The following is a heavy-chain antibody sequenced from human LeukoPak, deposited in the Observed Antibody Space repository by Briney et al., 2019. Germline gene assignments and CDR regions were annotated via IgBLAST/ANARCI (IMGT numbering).Heavy chain of an antibody. V-gene: IGHV4-34*01. J-gene: IGHJ4*02. CDR3: ARGSEGDIVVVPAAHTIRYFDY. CDR1: GGSFSGYY. CDR2: INHSGST. D-gene: IGHD2-2*01. Sequence: SETLSLTCAVYGGSFSGYYWSWIRQPPGKGLEWIGEINHSGSTNYNPSLKSRVIISVDTSKNQFSLKLSSVTTADTAVYYCARGSEGDIVVVPAAHTIRYFDYWGQGTLVTVSS.